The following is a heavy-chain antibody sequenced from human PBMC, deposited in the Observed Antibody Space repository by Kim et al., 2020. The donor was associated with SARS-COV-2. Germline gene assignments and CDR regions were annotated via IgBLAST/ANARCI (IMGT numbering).Heavy chain of an antibody. CDR1: GGSISSGGYY. CDR2: IYYSGST. J-gene: IGHJ5*02. V-gene: IGHV4-31*03. CDR3: ARDLRIGVYGSGIHGFNP. D-gene: IGHD3-10*01. Sequence: SETLSLTCTVSGGSISSGGYYWSWIRQHPGKGLEWIGYIYYSGSTYYNPSLKSRVTISVDTSKNQFSLKLSSVTAADTAVYYCARDLRIGVYGSGIHGFNPWGQGTLVTVSS.